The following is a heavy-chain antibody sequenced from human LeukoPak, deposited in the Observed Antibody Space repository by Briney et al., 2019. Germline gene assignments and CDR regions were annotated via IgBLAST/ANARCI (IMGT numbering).Heavy chain of an antibody. CDR2: ISSSGSTI. J-gene: IGHJ6*03. Sequence: GGSLRLSCAASGFTFSSYEMNWVRQAPGKGLEWVSYISSSGSTIYYADSVKGRFTISRDNSKNTLYLQMNSLRAEDTAVYYCAKLFQGDYGSAGYYYYMDVWGKGTTVTVSS. CDR1: GFTFSSYE. D-gene: IGHD4-17*01. V-gene: IGHV3-48*03. CDR3: AKLFQGDYGSAGYYYYMDV.